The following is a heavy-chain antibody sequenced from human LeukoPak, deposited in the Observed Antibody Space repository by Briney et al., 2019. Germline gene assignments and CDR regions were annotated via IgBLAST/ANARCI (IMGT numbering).Heavy chain of an antibody. Sequence: GGALQISGKGSGSFFTSYWIGWVRPLPGKGLEGMGIIYPGDSDTRYSTAFQGQVTISANKSSSTAYLQWSSLKTSDTAMYYCARQLAVARQNWFDLWGQGTLVTVSS. CDR1: GSFFTSYW. D-gene: IGHD6-19*01. CDR3: ARQLAVARQNWFDL. CDR2: IYPGDSDT. J-gene: IGHJ5*02. V-gene: IGHV5-51*01.